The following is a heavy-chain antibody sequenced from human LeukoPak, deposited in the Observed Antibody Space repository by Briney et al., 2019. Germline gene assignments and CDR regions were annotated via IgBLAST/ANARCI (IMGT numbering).Heavy chain of an antibody. CDR2: ISSSSSYI. D-gene: IGHD5-12*01. CDR3: AREEGGYSGYGPPDY. V-gene: IGHV3-21*01. Sequence: GGSLRLSCAASGFTFSSYSMNWVRQAPGKGLEWASSISSSSSYIYYADSVKGRFTISRDNAKNSLYLQMNSLRAEDTAVYYCAREEGGYSGYGPPDYWGQGTLVTVSS. J-gene: IGHJ4*02. CDR1: GFTFSSYS.